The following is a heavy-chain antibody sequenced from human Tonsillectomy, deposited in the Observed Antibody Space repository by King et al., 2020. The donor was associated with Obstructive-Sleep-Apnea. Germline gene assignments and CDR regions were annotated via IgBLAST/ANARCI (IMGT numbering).Heavy chain of an antibody. CDR1: GGSFSGYY. V-gene: IGHV4-34*01. CDR3: ARGNYDILTGYSMNYYYYYGMDV. Sequence: VQLQQWGAGLLKPSETLSLTCAVYGGSFSGYYWSWIRQPPGKGLEWIGEINHSGSTNYNPSLKSRVAISVDTSKNQFSLKLSSVTAADTAVYYCARGNYDILTGYSMNYYYYYGMDVWGQGTTVTVSS. CDR2: INHSGST. D-gene: IGHD3-9*01. J-gene: IGHJ6*02.